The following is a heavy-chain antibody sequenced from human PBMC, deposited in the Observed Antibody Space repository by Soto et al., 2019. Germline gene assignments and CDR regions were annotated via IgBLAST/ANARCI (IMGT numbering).Heavy chain of an antibody. Sequence: QVQLVQSGADVKKPGSSVKVSCKASGGTLNYNTFSWVLQAPGQGLEWMGGIVTVFGTANHAQKFQGRVTLTADHSTNTVYMELSSRRSEDTAVSYCARNGAYSSSQFGMDVWGQGTTVTVSS. CDR1: GGTLNYNT. V-gene: IGHV1-69*01. D-gene: IGHD6-13*01. J-gene: IGHJ6*02. CDR2: IVTVFGTA. CDR3: ARNGAYSSSQFGMDV.